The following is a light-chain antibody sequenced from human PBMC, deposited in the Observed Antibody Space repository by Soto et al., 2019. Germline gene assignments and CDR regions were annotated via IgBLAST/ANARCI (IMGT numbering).Light chain of an antibody. CDR2: KAS. V-gene: IGKV1-5*03. CDR3: QRSNGDSRT. J-gene: IGKJ5*01. Sequence: EIQMTQSPSTLSVSLGDRATLSCRASQTISSGLAWDQKKPGKAPKRLIYKASTVKSGVPSRFSGSGSVTEISLTICSMQTEKILTCNCQRSNGDSRTFGQGTRVEIK. CDR1: QTISSG.